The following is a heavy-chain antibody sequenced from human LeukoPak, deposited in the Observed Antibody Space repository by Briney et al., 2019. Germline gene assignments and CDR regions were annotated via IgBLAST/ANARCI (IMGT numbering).Heavy chain of an antibody. J-gene: IGHJ6*02. Sequence: SETLSLTCTVSGGSISSSSYYWSWIRQPPGKGLEWIGTIYYSGSTYYNPSLKSRVTISVDTSKNQFSLKLSSVTAADTAVYFCTRRPTGMDVWGQGTTVTVSS. CDR2: IYYSGST. V-gene: IGHV4-39*01. CDR3: TRRPTGMDV. CDR1: GGSISSSSYY.